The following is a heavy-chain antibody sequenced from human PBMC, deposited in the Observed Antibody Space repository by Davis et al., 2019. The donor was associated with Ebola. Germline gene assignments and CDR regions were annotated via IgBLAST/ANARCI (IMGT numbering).Heavy chain of an antibody. Sequence: PGGSLRLSCAASGFSVSSNYMSWVRQAPGKGLEWVSVIYSRGTTYYADSVKGRFTISRDNSKNTLYLQMNSLRAEDTAVYYCARDNCISTTCHPFDYWGQGTLVTVPS. D-gene: IGHD2-2*01. CDR3: ARDNCISTTCHPFDY. CDR2: IYSRGTT. CDR1: GFSVSSNY. V-gene: IGHV3-53*05. J-gene: IGHJ4*02.